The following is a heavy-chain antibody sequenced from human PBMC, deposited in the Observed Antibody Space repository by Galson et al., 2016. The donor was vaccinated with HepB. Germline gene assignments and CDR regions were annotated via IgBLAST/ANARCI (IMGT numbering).Heavy chain of an antibody. CDR3: ATTIPVLRDRGIISGSFDFYDRGHKSLYVQDV. J-gene: IGHJ6*02. CDR1: DFPVSAKD. Sequence: SLRLSCAASDFPVSAKDVSWVRQAPGKGLEWVSLFSSLGDIYYADSVKGRFIISRDESNNTIYLHINSLRAEDTAVYYCATTIPVLRDRGIISGSFDFYDRGHKSLYVQDVWGQGTTVTVTS. D-gene: IGHD3-9*01. CDR2: FSSLGDI. V-gene: IGHV3-66*01.